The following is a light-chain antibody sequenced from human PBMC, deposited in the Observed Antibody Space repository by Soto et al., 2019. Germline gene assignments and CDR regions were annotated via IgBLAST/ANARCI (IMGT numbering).Light chain of an antibody. CDR3: QSYDSSLRHYV. Sequence: QSVLTQPPSVSGAPGQRVTISCTGSSSNIGAGYDVHWYQQLPGTAPKLLIYGNSNRPSGVPDRFSGSKSGTSASLAITRLQAEDEADYYCQSYDSSLRHYVFGTGTKLTVL. J-gene: IGLJ1*01. CDR1: SSNIGAGYD. V-gene: IGLV1-40*01. CDR2: GNS.